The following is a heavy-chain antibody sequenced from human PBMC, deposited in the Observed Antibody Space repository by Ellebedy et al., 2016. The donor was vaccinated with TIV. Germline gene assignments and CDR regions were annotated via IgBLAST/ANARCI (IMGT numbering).Heavy chain of an antibody. V-gene: IGHV3-7*01. CDR1: GFTFSSYW. CDR2: IKEDGSEK. CDR3: ARGLYVGSSSSDY. D-gene: IGHD6-6*01. Sequence: GGSLRLSXAASGFTFSSYWMSWVRQAPGKGLGWVTNIKEDGSEKYSVDSVKGRFTISRDNAKNSLYLQMNSLRAEDTAVYYCARGLYVGSSSSDYWGQGTLVTVSS. J-gene: IGHJ4*02.